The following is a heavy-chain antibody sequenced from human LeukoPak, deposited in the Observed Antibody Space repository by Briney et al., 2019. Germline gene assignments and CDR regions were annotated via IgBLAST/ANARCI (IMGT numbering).Heavy chain of an antibody. Sequence: PGRSLRLSCAASGFTFDDYAMHWVRQAPGKGLEWVSGISWNSGSIGYADSVKGRFTISRDYAKNSLYLQMNSLRAEDTALYYCATGASWRELRSGYNWFDPWGQGTLVTVSS. CDR1: GFTFDDYA. D-gene: IGHD1-26*01. J-gene: IGHJ5*02. V-gene: IGHV3-9*01. CDR2: ISWNSGSI. CDR3: ATGASWRELRSGYNWFDP.